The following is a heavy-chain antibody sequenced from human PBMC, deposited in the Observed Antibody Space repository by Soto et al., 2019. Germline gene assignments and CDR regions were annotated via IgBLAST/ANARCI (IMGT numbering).Heavy chain of an antibody. J-gene: IGHJ4*02. CDR2: IYYSGST. Sequence: TLSLTCTGSGGSISSGACYWGWIRQHPGRGLEWIGHIYYSGSTFYNSSLKSRVTISVDTSKNQFSLKLSSVTAADTAVYYCARVYCSGGSCYRFDYWGQGTLVTVSS. D-gene: IGHD2-15*01. CDR1: GGSISSGACY. V-gene: IGHV4-31*03. CDR3: ARVYCSGGSCYRFDY.